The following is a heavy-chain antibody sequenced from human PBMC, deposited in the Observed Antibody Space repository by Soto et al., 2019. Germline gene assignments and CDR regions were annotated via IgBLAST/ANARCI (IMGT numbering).Heavy chain of an antibody. CDR2: INADNGNT. CDR1: GYTFTAFA. V-gene: IGHV1-3*01. Sequence: QVQLVQSGTEVRKPGASVRVSCKASGYTFTAFAMHWVRQAPRQRPEWMGWINADNGNTRYSQKFQGRVTFTRDTSANTAYLELSSLESDDTAVYYCARDGSGYYGSGSYPDWGQGTLVTVSS. CDR3: ARDGSGYYGSGSYPD. D-gene: IGHD3-10*01. J-gene: IGHJ4*02.